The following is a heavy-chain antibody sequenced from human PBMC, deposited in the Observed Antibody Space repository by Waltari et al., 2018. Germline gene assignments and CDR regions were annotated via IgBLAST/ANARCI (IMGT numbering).Heavy chain of an antibody. V-gene: IGHV3-30*18. CDR1: GFTFSSYG. CDR3: AKDGQYGDYYYYYYMDV. J-gene: IGHJ6*03. CDR2: ISYDGSNK. Sequence: QVQLVESGGGVVQPGRSLRLSCAASGFTFSSYGMHWVRQAPGKGLGLVAVISYDGSNKYYADSVKGRFTISRDNSKNTLYLQMNSLRAEDTAVYYCAKDGQYGDYYYYYYMDVWGKGTTVTVSS. D-gene: IGHD4-17*01.